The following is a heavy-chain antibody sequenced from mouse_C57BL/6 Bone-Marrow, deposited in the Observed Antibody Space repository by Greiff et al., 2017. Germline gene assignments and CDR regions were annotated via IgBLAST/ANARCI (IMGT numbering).Heavy chain of an antibody. CDR2: ISSGSSTI. V-gene: IGHV5-17*01. D-gene: IGHD2-2*01. CDR1: GFTFSDSG. CDR3: ARGDYAYEGAWFAY. Sequence: DVMLVESGGGLVKPGGSLKLSCAASGFTFSDSGMHWVRQAPEKGLKWVAYISSGSSTIYYTDTVKGRFTISRANAKNTLFLQMTSLRSEDTAMYYCARGDYAYEGAWFAYWGQGTLVTVSA. J-gene: IGHJ3*01.